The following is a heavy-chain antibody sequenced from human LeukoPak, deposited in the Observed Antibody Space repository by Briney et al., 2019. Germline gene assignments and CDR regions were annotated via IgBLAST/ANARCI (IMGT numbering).Heavy chain of an antibody. CDR2: INPSGGST. V-gene: IGHV1-46*01. CDR1: GYTFTSYY. J-gene: IGHJ4*02. Sequence: ASVNVSCKASGYTFTSYYMHWVRQAPGQGLEWMGIINPSGGSTSYAQKFQGRVTMTRDTSTSTVYMELSSLRSEDTAVYYCARDNDRGNPKYYFDYWGQGTLVTVSS. CDR3: ARDNDRGNPKYYFDY. D-gene: IGHD4-23*01.